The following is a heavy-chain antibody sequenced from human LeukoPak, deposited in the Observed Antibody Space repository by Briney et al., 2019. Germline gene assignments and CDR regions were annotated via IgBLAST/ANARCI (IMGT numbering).Heavy chain of an antibody. CDR1: GFTFSDHY. V-gene: IGHV3-72*01. J-gene: IGHJ3*02. CDR2: IRNKANSYTT. Sequence: GGSLRLSCAASGFTFSDHYMDWVRQAPGKGLEWVGRIRNKANSYTTEYAASVKGRFTISRDDSKHSLYLQMTSLKTEDTAVYYCARSGDYGAFHIWGQGTMVTVSS. CDR3: ARSGDYGAFHI. D-gene: IGHD4-17*01.